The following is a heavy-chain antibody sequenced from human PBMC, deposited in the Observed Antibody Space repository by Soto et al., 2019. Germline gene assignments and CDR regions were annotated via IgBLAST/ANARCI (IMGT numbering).Heavy chain of an antibody. Sequence: ASVKVSCKASGYTFTGYYMHWVRQAPGQGLEWMGWINPNRGGTNYAQKFQGRVTISRDNSKNTLYLQMNSLRAEDTAVYYCAKDPGEDGYEGYFDYWGQGTLVTVSS. J-gene: IGHJ4*02. CDR1: GYTFTGYY. CDR2: INPNRGGT. V-gene: IGHV1-2*02. CDR3: AKDPGEDGYEGYFDY. D-gene: IGHD5-12*01.